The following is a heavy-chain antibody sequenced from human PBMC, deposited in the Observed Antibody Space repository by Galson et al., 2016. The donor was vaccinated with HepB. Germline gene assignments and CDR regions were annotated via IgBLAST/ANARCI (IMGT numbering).Heavy chain of an antibody. CDR3: AKASGSDYFFEH. D-gene: IGHD1-26*01. J-gene: IGHJ4*02. Sequence: SLRLSCAASGFTFGDYVIHWVRQAPGKGLEWVSLVNWDGSATFYTDSVKGRFTISRDNRKNSLYLQMNSLTTEDTAFYFCAKASGSDYFFEHWGQGSLVTVSS. CDR1: GFTFGDYV. CDR2: VNWDGSAT. V-gene: IGHV3-43D*03.